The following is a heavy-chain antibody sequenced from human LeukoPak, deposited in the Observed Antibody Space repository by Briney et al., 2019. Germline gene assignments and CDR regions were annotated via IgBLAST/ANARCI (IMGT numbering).Heavy chain of an antibody. CDR3: ARSRSGYSYDHAALEI. V-gene: IGHV4-59*01. Sequence: SETLSLTCTVSGGSISTYYWSWIRQPPGKGLEWIAYIDYRGSTTCNPSLRSRVTISVDTSRNQFSLKLSSVTAADTAVYYCARSRSGYSYDHAALEIWGQGTMVTVSS. CDR2: IDYRGST. D-gene: IGHD5-18*01. CDR1: GGSISTYY. J-gene: IGHJ3*02.